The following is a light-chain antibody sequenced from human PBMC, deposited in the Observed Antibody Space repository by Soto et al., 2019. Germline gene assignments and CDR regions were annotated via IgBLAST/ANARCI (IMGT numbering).Light chain of an antibody. CDR3: GADHGRGSNFVYV. V-gene: IGLV9-49*01. Sequence: QLVLTQPPSASASLGASVTLTCTLSSGYSNYKVDWYQQRPGKGPRFVMRVGTGGIVGSKGDGIPDRFSVLGSGLNRYLTIKNIQEEDESDYHCGADHGRGSNFVYVFGTGTKLTVL. CDR2: VGTGGIVG. CDR1: SGYSNYK. J-gene: IGLJ1*01.